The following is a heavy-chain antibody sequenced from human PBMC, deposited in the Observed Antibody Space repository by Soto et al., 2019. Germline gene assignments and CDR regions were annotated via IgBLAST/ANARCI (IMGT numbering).Heavy chain of an antibody. D-gene: IGHD3-10*01. J-gene: IGHJ6*02. Sequence: SETLSLTCAVYGGSFSGYYWSWIRQPPGKGLEWIGEINHSGSTNYNPSLKSRVTISVDTSRNQFFLKLSSVTAADTAVYYCAREVLLWFGELFDSDYYGMDVWGQGTTVTVSS. CDR3: AREVLLWFGELFDSDYYGMDV. CDR2: INHSGST. V-gene: IGHV4-34*01. CDR1: GGSFSGYY.